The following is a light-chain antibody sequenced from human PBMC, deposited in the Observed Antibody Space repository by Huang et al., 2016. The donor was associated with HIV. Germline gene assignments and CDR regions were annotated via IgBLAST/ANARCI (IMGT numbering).Light chain of an antibody. Sequence: EIVMTQSPGTLSLSAGERATLSCRASQSLNKYLAWYQHKPGQAPRLLLYGASTRATGVPARFSGSGSGTEFTLTISSLQSEDSAFYYCQQYTNWPPKTFGQGTRVEI. CDR3: QQYTNWPPKT. V-gene: IGKV3-15*01. J-gene: IGKJ1*01. CDR1: QSLNKY. CDR2: GAS.